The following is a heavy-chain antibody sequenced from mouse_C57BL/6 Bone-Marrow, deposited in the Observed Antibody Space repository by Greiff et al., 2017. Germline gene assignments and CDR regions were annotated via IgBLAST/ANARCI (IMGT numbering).Heavy chain of an antibody. D-gene: IGHD1-1*01. Sequence: QVQLQQPGTELVKPGASVKLSCKASGYTFTSYWMHWVKQRPGQGLEWIGYINPSNGGTNYNEKFKSKATLTVDKSSSTAYMQLSSLTSEDSAVYYCAREGNGSPYYFDYWGQGTTLTVSS. CDR3: AREGNGSPYYFDY. CDR2: INPSNGGT. V-gene: IGHV1-53*01. CDR1: GYTFTSYW. J-gene: IGHJ2*01.